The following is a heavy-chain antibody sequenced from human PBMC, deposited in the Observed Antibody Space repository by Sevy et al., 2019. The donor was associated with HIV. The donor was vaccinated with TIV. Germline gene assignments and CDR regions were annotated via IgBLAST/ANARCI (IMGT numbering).Heavy chain of an antibody. V-gene: IGHV4-59*01. Sequence: SETLSLTCTVSGGSISSYYWSWIRQPPGKGLEWIGYIYYSGSTNYNPSLKSRVTISVDTSKNQFSLNLRSVTAADTAVYYCARGGKLLWFGELLKAKNYYNYGVDVWGQGTTVTVSS. J-gene: IGHJ6*02. CDR1: GGSISSYY. CDR2: IYYSGST. CDR3: ARGGKLLWFGELLKAKNYYNYGVDV. D-gene: IGHD3-10*01.